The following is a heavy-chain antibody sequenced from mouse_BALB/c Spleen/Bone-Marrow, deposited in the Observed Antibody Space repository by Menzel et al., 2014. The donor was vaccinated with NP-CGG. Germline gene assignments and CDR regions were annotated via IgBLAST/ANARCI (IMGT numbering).Heavy chain of an antibody. J-gene: IGHJ4*01. CDR3: ARGEDYGFMDY. CDR2: INPGSGGT. V-gene: IGHV1-54*01. CDR1: GYAFTNYL. Sequence: VKLQESGAELVRPGTSVKVSCKASGYAFTNYLIEWVKQRPGQGLEWIGVINPGSGGTNYNEKFKGKATLTADKSSSTAYMQLSSLTSDDSAVYFCARGEDYGFMDYWGQGTSVTVSS. D-gene: IGHD1-2*01.